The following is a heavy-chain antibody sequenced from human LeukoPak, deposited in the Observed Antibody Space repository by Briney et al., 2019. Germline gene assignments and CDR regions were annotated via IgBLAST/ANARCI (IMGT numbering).Heavy chain of an antibody. V-gene: IGHV4-4*07. D-gene: IGHD3-3*01. Sequence: PSETLSLTCTVSGGSISSYYWSWIRQPARKGLEWIGRIYTSGSINYNPSLKSRVTMSVDTSKNQFSLKLSSVTAADTAVYYCARGYYDLDYWGQGTLVTVSS. J-gene: IGHJ4*02. CDR1: GGSISSYY. CDR2: IYTSGSI. CDR3: ARGYYDLDY.